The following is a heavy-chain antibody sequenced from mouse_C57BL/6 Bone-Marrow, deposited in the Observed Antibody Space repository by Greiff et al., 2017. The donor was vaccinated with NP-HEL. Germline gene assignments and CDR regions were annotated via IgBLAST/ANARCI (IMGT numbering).Heavy chain of an antibody. Sequence: QVQLKESGAELVKPGASVKLSCKASGYTFTSYWMQWVKQRPGQGLEWIGEIDPSDSYTNYNQKFKGKATLTVDTSSSTAYMQLSSLTSEDSAVYYCARLRLRPQDFDYWGQGTTLTVSS. J-gene: IGHJ2*01. V-gene: IGHV1-50*01. CDR2: IDPSDSYT. CDR3: ARLRLRPQDFDY. D-gene: IGHD1-2*01. CDR1: GYTFTSYW.